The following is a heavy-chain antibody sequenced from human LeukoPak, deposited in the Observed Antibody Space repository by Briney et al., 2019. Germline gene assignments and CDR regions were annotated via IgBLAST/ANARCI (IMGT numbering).Heavy chain of an antibody. D-gene: IGHD2-15*01. J-gene: IGHJ5*02. Sequence: GASVKVSCKASGYTXTGYYMHWVRQAPGQGLEWMGWINPNSGGTNYAQKFQGRVTMTRDTSISTAYMELSRLRSDDTAVFYCASLGYCSGGSCYPWGQGTLVTVSS. V-gene: IGHV1-2*02. CDR3: ASLGYCSGGSCYP. CDR1: GYTXTGYY. CDR2: INPNSGGT.